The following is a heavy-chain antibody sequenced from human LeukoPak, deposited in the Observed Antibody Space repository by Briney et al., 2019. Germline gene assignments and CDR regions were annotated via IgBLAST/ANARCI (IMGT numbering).Heavy chain of an antibody. Sequence: PGGSLRLSCTASGFPFRSYWMHWVRQAPGKGLEWVSGINSDERIKKTADSVKGRFTISRDTAKNTLYLQMNSLGADDTAVYYCARDDGDCYIHDFDYWGQGTLVTVSS. CDR2: INSDERIK. CDR3: ARDDGDCYIHDFDY. V-gene: IGHV3-74*01. CDR1: GFPFRSYW. D-gene: IGHD2-21*01. J-gene: IGHJ4*02.